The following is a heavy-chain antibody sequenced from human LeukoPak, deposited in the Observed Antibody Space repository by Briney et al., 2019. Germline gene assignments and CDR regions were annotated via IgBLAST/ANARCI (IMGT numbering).Heavy chain of an antibody. CDR2: INHSGST. CDR1: GGSFSGYY. V-gene: IGHV4-34*01. D-gene: IGHD2-2*01. CDR3: ARRCSSTSCYWFDP. J-gene: IGHJ5*02. Sequence: SETLSLTCAVYGGSFSGYYWSWIRQPPGKGLEWIGEINHSGSTNYNPSLKSRVTISVDTSKNQFSLKLSSVTAADTAMYYCARRCSSTSCYWFDPWGQGTLVTVSS.